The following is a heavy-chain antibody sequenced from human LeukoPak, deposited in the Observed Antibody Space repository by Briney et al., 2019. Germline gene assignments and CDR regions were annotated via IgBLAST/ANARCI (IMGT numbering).Heavy chain of an antibody. CDR2: IYYSGST. V-gene: IGHV4-59*08. D-gene: IGHD3-3*01. CDR3: ARQAEGSGPWDYMDV. CDR1: GGSISSYY. Sequence: SSETLSLTCTVAGGSISSYYWSWIRQPPGKGLEWIGYIYYSGSTNYNPSLKSRVTISVDTSKNHFSLKLSSSTAADTAVYYCARQAEGSGPWDYMDVWGKGTTVTVSS. J-gene: IGHJ6*03.